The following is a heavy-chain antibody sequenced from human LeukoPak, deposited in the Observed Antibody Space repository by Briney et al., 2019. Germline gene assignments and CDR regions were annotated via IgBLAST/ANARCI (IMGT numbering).Heavy chain of an antibody. V-gene: IGHV4-34*01. CDR1: GGSFSGYY. CDR3: ARGRIGGMDV. J-gene: IGHJ6*02. Sequence: PSETLSLTCAVYGGSFSGYYWSWIRQPPGKGLEWIGEINHSGSTNYNPSLKSQVTISVDTSKNQFSLKLSSVTAADTAVYYCARGRIGGMDVWGQGTTVTVSS. CDR2: INHSGST. D-gene: IGHD1-14*01.